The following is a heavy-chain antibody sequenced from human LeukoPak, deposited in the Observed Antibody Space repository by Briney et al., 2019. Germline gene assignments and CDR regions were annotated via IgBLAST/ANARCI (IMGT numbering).Heavy chain of an antibody. CDR2: IWYDGSSK. V-gene: IGHV3-33*06. CDR3: AKDWGTVTPDAFDI. Sequence: GGSLRLSCAAPGFTFSSYGMHWVRQAPGKGLEWVAVIWYDGSSKYYADSVKGRFTISRDNSKNTLYLQMNSLRAEDTAVYYCAKDWGTVTPDAFDIWGQGTMVTVSS. D-gene: IGHD4-17*01. CDR1: GFTFSSYG. J-gene: IGHJ3*02.